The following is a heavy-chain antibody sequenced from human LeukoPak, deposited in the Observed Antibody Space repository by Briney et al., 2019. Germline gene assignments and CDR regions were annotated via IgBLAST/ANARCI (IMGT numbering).Heavy chain of an antibody. CDR2: IIGGGGST. D-gene: IGHD2-2*01. CDR1: GFTFSSHG. V-gene: IGHV3-23*01. Sequence: PGGSLRLSCAASGFTFSSHGMSWVRQAPGKGLEWVSGIIGGGGSTYYADPVKGRFTISGDNSRNTLFLQMNSLRAEDTAVYYCAHGAMYQLDYWGQGTLVTVSS. CDR3: AHGAMYQLDY. J-gene: IGHJ4*02.